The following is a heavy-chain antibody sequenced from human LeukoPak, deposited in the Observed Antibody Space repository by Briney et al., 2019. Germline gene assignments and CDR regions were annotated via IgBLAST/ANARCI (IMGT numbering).Heavy chain of an antibody. CDR2: IRSKAYGGTT. V-gene: IGHV3-49*03. CDR3: TRDWETLGYCSGGSCHRFDY. J-gene: IGHJ4*02. Sequence: PGGSLRLSCTASGFTFGDYAMSWFRQAPGKGLEWVGFIRSKAYGGTTEYAASVKGRFTISRDDSKSIAYLQMNGLKTEDTAVYYCTRDWETLGYCSGGSCHRFDYWGQGTLVTVSS. D-gene: IGHD2-15*01. CDR1: GFTFGDYA.